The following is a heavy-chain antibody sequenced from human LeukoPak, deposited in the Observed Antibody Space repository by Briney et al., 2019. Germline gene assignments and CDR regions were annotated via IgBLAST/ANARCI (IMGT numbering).Heavy chain of an antibody. CDR3: AGRCSVTRCHFSSYGMDV. CDR2: ISWNSGSI. CDR1: GFTFDDYA. J-gene: IGHJ6*02. Sequence: GRSLRLSCAASGFTFDDYAMHWVRHAPGKGLEWVSGISWNSGSIGYADSVKGRFTISRDSAKNSLYLQMSSLRAEDTALYYCAGRCSVTRCHFSSYGMDVWGQGTTVTVSS. V-gene: IGHV3-9*01. D-gene: IGHD2-15*01.